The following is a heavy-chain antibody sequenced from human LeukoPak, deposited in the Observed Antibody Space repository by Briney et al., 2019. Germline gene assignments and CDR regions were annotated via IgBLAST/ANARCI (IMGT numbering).Heavy chain of an antibody. CDR1: GFTFSSYW. Sequence: TGGSLRLSCAASGFTFSSYWMNWVRQAPGEGLEWVANINQDGSEKYYVDSVKGRFTISRDNAKNSLYLQMNGLRAEDTAVYYCARRCSSTSCYTSNNWFDPWGQGTLVTVSS. CDR3: ARRCSSTSCYTSNNWFDP. D-gene: IGHD2-2*02. CDR2: INQDGSEK. J-gene: IGHJ5*02. V-gene: IGHV3-7*01.